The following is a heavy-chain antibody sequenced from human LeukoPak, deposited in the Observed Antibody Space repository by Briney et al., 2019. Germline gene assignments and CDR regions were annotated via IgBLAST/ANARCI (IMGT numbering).Heavy chain of an antibody. CDR3: ARITRIDYYDSSGLGY. Sequence: GASVKVSCTASGYTFTGYYMHWVRQAPGQGLEWMGRINPNSGGTNYAQKFQGRVTMTRDTSISTAYMELSRLRSDDTAVYYCARITRIDYYDSSGLGYWGQGTLVTVSS. V-gene: IGHV1-2*06. D-gene: IGHD3-22*01. CDR2: INPNSGGT. CDR1: GYTFTGYY. J-gene: IGHJ4*02.